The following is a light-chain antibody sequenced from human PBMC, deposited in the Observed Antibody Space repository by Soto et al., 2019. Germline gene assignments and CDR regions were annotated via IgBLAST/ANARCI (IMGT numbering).Light chain of an antibody. J-gene: IGLJ1*01. CDR3: SSLSGGNIRV. CDR2: EVT. Sequence: QSALTQPASVSGSPGQSIAISCTGTSSDVGGYNFVSWYQQHPDKAPKLIVYEVTHRPSGVSNRFSGSKSGNTASLTISGLRGEDEADYYCSSLSGGNIRVFGTGTKLTVL. V-gene: IGLV2-14*01. CDR1: SSDVGGYNF.